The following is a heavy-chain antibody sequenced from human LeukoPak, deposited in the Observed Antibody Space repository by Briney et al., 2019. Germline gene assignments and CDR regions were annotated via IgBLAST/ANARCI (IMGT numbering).Heavy chain of an antibody. CDR3: ARGETGTQGAFDI. CDR2: ITPFNGNT. V-gene: IGHV1-45*02. J-gene: IGHJ3*02. CDR1: GYTFTSYA. Sequence: SVKVSCKASGYTFTSYAMNWVRQAPGQGLEWMGWITPFNGNTNYAQKFQDRVTITRDRSMSTAYMELSSLRSEDTAMYYCARGETGTQGAFDIWGQGTMVTVSS. D-gene: IGHD1-7*01.